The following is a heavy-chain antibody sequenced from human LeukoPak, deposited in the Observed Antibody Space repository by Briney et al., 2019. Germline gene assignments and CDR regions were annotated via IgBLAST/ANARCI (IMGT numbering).Heavy chain of an antibody. CDR2: INHSGST. Sequence: SETLSLTCAVYGGSFSGYYWSWIRQPPGKGLEWIGEINHSGSTNYNPSLKGRVTISVDTSKNQFSLKLSSVTAADTAVYYCARFPAPGYYYDSSGYYFVYWGQGTLVTVSS. V-gene: IGHV4-34*01. CDR1: GGSFSGYY. D-gene: IGHD3-22*01. J-gene: IGHJ4*02. CDR3: ARFPAPGYYYDSSGYYFVY.